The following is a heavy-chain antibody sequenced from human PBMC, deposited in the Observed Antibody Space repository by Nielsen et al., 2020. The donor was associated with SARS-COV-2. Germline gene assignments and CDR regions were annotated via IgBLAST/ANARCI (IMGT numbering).Heavy chain of an antibody. CDR1: GFTFSSYS. J-gene: IGHJ4*02. D-gene: IGHD1-26*01. CDR3: ARDTNY. Sequence: GGSLRLSCAASGFTFSSYSMNWVRQAPGKGLEWVSSISSSSSYTNYADSVKGRFTISRDNAKNSLYLQMNSLRAEDTAVYYCARDTNYWGQGTLVTVSS. CDR2: ISSSSSYT. V-gene: IGHV3-21*04.